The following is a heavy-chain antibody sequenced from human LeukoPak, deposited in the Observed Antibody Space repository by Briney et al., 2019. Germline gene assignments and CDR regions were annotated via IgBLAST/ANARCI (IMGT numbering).Heavy chain of an antibody. J-gene: IGHJ4*02. CDR2: INPNSGGT. Sequence: ASVKVSCKASGYTFTGYYMHWVRQAPGQGLEWMGWINPNSGGTNYAQKFQGRVTMTRDTSISTAYMELSRLRSDDTAVYYCAVXSXYDXLTRTRKVDYWGQGTLVTVSS. V-gene: IGHV1-2*02. CDR1: GYTFTGYY. D-gene: IGHD5-12*01. CDR3: AVXSXYDXLTRTRKVDY.